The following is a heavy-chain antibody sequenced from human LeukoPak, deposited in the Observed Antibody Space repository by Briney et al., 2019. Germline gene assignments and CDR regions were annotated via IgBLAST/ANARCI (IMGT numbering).Heavy chain of an antibody. J-gene: IGHJ4*02. CDR3: ARDPGFPYSGSYLD. CDR2: IYTSGST. D-gene: IGHD1-26*01. Sequence: PSETLSPTCTVSGGSISSYYWSWIRQPAGKGLEWIGRIYTSGSTNYNPSLKSRVAMSVDTSKNQFSLKLSSVTAADTAVYYCARDPGFPYSGSYLDWGQGTLVTVSS. V-gene: IGHV4-4*07. CDR1: GGSISSYY.